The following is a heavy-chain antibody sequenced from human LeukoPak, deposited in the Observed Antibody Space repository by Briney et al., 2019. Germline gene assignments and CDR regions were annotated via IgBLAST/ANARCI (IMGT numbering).Heavy chain of an antibody. CDR2: ISWNSGSI. CDR1: GSTFDDYA. Sequence: GGALRLSCAASGSTFDDYAMHWVRQAPGKGLEWVSGISWNSGSIGYGDSVKGRFTISRDNAKNSLYLQMNSLRAEDTALYYCAKAILDMTTVTSFDYWGQGTLVTVSS. V-gene: IGHV3-9*01. CDR3: AKAILDMTTVTSFDY. D-gene: IGHD4-17*01. J-gene: IGHJ4*02.